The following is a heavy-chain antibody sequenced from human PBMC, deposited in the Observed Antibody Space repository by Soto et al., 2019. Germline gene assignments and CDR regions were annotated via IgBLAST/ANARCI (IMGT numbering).Heavy chain of an antibody. D-gene: IGHD7-27*01. CDR2: IWYDGNNK. Sequence: QVQLVECGGGVVQPGRSLRLSCAASGFTFSSYGMHWVRQAPGKGLEWVSSIWYDGNNKYYADSVKGRFTISRDNSRNTLFLQMNSLRAEDTALYYCVGRGNQNWGDYWGQGTQVTVSS. V-gene: IGHV3-33*01. CDR1: GFTFSSYG. J-gene: IGHJ4*02. CDR3: VGRGNQNWGDY.